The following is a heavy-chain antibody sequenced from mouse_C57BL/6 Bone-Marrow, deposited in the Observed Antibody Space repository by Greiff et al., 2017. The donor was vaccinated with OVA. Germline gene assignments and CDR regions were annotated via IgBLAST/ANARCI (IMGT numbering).Heavy chain of an antibody. Sequence: DVMLVESGGGLVQPGGSLKLSCAASGFTFSDYYMYWVRQTPEKRLEWVAYSSNGGGSTYYPDTVKGRFTISRDNAKNTLYLQMSRLKAEDTAMYCFARGFSDYGYNEDWLAYWVQGIRVTGAA. D-gene: IGHD2-2*01. CDR2: SSNGGGST. CDR3: ARGFSDYGYNEDWLAY. V-gene: IGHV5-12*01. CDR1: GFTFSDYY. J-gene: IGHJ3*01.